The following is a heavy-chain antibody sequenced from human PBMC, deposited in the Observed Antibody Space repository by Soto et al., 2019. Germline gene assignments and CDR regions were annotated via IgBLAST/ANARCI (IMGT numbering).Heavy chain of an antibody. Sequence: QVQLVQSGAEVKTPGSSLKVSCTVSGSRFSNYVISWVRQAPGHGLEWLGRIIPIFNSTQYAQKFQGRVTIPADKSTNTASLELSSLRSDDTAVYYCAREGRGKKAGYNGLVSLGYWGQVTLVTVSS. CDR1: GSRFSNYV. D-gene: IGHD2-2*02. V-gene: IGHV1-69*06. J-gene: IGHJ4*02. CDR3: AREGRGKKAGYNGLVSLGY. CDR2: IIPIFNST.